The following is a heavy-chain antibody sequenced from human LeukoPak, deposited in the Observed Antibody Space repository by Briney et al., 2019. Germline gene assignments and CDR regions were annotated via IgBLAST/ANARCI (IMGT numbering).Heavy chain of an antibody. Sequence: PSETLSLTCTVSGGSISSSSYYWGWIRQPPGKGLEWIGSIYYSGSTYYNPSLKSRVTISVDTSKNQFSLKLGSVTAADTAVYYCARVVLLWKGMDVWGKGTTVTVSS. J-gene: IGHJ6*03. CDR1: GGSISSSSYY. D-gene: IGHD3-10*01. CDR2: IYYSGST. CDR3: ARVVLLWKGMDV. V-gene: IGHV4-39*01.